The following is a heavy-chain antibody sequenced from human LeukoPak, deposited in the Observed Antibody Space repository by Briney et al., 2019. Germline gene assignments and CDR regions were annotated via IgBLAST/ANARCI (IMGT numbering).Heavy chain of an antibody. Sequence: GGSLRLSCAASGFTFDDYGMSWVRQAPGKGLEWVSGVNWNGGSTGYADSVKGRFTISRDNAKNSLYLQMNSLRAEDTALYYYASGKYNYDSSGYYYFDYWGQGTLVTVSS. V-gene: IGHV3-20*04. CDR2: VNWNGGST. D-gene: IGHD3-22*01. CDR3: ASGKYNYDSSGYYYFDY. J-gene: IGHJ4*02. CDR1: GFTFDDYG.